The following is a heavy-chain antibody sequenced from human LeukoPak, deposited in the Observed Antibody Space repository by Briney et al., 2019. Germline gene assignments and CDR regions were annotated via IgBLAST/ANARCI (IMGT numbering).Heavy chain of an antibody. Sequence: GSLRLSCAASGFSLSNHWVTWVRQAPGKGPEWVAHINVDGSEKDFLDSVRGRFTISRDNSKNSVYLQMNTLRVEDTAVYHCARGHYGLDVWGQGTTVTVSS. CDR3: ARGHYGLDV. V-gene: IGHV3-7*01. CDR2: INVDGSEK. J-gene: IGHJ6*02. CDR1: GFSLSNHW.